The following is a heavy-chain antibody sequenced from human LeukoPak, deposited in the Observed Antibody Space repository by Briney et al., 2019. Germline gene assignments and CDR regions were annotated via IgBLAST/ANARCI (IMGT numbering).Heavy chain of an antibody. Sequence: GSVKVSCKASGYTFTGYYMHWVRQAPGQGLEWMGWINPNSGVTHYERNFQGRVTMTRDTSTSTAYMEVRRLRSDDTAEYFCARLASSGWSIDYWGQGTLVTVSS. D-gene: IGHD6-19*01. V-gene: IGHV1-2*02. CDR2: INPNSGVT. J-gene: IGHJ4*02. CDR3: ARLASSGWSIDY. CDR1: GYTFTGYY.